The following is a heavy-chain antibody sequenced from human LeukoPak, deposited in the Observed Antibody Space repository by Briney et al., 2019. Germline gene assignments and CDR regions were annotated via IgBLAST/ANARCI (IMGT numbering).Heavy chain of an antibody. D-gene: IGHD4-11*01. Sequence: GGSLRLSCAASGFTFSSYYMNWVRQAPGKGLEWVSSISGNTNHLYYADSVKGRFTISRDNAKNSLYLQMNSVRAEDTAVYYCARDQYVATVGHDSWGQGTLVTVSS. V-gene: IGHV3-21*01. CDR1: GFTFSSYY. CDR3: ARDQYVATVGHDS. J-gene: IGHJ5*01. CDR2: ISGNTNHL.